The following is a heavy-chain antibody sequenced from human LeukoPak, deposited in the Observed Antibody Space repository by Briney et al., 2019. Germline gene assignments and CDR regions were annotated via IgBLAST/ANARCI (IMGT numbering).Heavy chain of an antibody. CDR1: GGSISSSAYY. CDR2: IFYSGNT. V-gene: IGHV4-39*07. J-gene: IGHJ3*02. Sequence: SETLSLTCIVSGGSISSSAYYWGWIRQSPGKGLEWIGSIFYSGNTYYNPSLKSRVTISVDTSKNQFSLNLSSVTAADTAVYYCAREYRGGAGNAFDIWGQGTMVTVSS. D-gene: IGHD6-13*01. CDR3: AREYRGGAGNAFDI.